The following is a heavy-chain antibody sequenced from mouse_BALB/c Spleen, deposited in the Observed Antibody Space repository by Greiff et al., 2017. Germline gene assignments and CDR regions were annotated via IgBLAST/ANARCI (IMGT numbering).Heavy chain of an antibody. CDR2: INPYNDGT. CDR3: ARYHDYDGGYAMDD. CDR1: GYTFTSYV. J-gene: IGHJ4*01. D-gene: IGHD2-4*01. Sequence: VQLQQSGPELVKPGASVKMSCKASGYTFTSYVMHWVKQKPGQGLEWIGYINPYNDGTKYNEKFKGKATLTSDKSSSTAYMELSSLTSEDSAVYYCARYHDYDGGYAMDDWGQGTSVTVSS. V-gene: IGHV1-14*01.